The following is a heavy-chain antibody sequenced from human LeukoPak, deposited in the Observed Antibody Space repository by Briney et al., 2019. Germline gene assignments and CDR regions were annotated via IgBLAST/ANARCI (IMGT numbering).Heavy chain of an antibody. J-gene: IGHJ4*02. V-gene: IGHV3-23*01. CDR3: AKALKILGTSSWYVTWDY. D-gene: IGHD6-13*01. Sequence: GGSLRLSCAASGFTFSNYAMTWVRQAPGKGLEWVSSISSNGDTTYYADSVKGRFTISRDNSKKILYVQMTSLRAEDTAVYYCAKALKILGTSSWYVTWDYWGQGTLVTVSS. CDR2: ISSNGDTT. CDR1: GFTFSNYA.